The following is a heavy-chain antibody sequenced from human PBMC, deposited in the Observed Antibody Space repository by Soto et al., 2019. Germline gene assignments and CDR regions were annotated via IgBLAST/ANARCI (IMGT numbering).Heavy chain of an antibody. CDR2: ISSGGGYK. J-gene: IGHJ4*02. V-gene: IGHV3-21*01. CDR3: ARSFTMLNTRPGDYFDY. D-gene: IGHD2-8*01. Sequence: GGSLRLSCVVSGFTFTSFSMNWVRQAPGKGLEWVSSISSGGGYKYYPDSMKGRFTISRDDANYSVHLQMTSLRGEDTAVYYCARSFTMLNTRPGDYFDYWGQGVLVTVSS. CDR1: GFTFTSFS.